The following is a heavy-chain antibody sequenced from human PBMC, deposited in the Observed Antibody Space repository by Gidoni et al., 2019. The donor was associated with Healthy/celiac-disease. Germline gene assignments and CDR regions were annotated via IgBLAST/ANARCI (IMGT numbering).Heavy chain of an antibody. CDR3: ARGGGLYAFDI. CDR1: GFTFSSYS. J-gene: IGHJ3*02. D-gene: IGHD3-16*01. Sequence: EVQLVESGGGLVKPGGSLSLSCAASGFTFSSYSMNWVRQAPGKGLEWFSSISSSRSYIYYADSVKGRYTISRDNAKNSLYLQMNSLRAEDTAVYYCARGGGLYAFDIWGQGTMVTVSS. CDR2: ISSSRSYI. V-gene: IGHV3-21*01.